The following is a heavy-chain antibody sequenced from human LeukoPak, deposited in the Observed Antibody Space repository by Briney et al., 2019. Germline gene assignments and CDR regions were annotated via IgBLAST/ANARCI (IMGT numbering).Heavy chain of an antibody. Sequence: SETLSFTCTVSGGSISSYYWSWIRQPPGKGLEWIGYIYTSGSTNYNPSLKSRVTISADTSKNQFSLKLSSVTAADTAVYYCARRTYYYYMDVWGKGTTVIVSS. J-gene: IGHJ6*03. CDR2: IYTSGST. CDR3: ARRTYYYYMDV. CDR1: GGSISSYY. V-gene: IGHV4-4*09.